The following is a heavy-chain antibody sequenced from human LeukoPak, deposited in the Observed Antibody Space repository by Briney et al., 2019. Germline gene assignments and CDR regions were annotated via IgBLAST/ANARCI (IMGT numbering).Heavy chain of an antibody. Sequence: SETLSLTCTVSGDSISSYYWSWIRQPPGKGLEWIGYIYYSGSTNYNPSLKSRVTISVDTSKNQFSLKLSSVTAADTAVYYCARLADGSSDYWGQGTLVTVSS. J-gene: IGHJ4*02. V-gene: IGHV4-59*08. D-gene: IGHD3-22*01. CDR3: ARLADGSSDY. CDR1: GDSISSYY. CDR2: IYYSGST.